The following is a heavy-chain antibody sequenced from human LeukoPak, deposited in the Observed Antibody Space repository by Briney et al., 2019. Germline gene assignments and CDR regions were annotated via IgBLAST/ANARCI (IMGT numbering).Heavy chain of an antibody. D-gene: IGHD6-13*01. J-gene: IGHJ4*02. V-gene: IGHV3-11*01. Sequence: GGSLRLSCAASGFTFSDYYMSWIRQAPGKGLEWVSYISSSGYTIYYADSVKGRFTISRDNAKNSLYLQMNSLRAENTAVYYCAKDAVQQLGLIDYWGQGTLVTVSS. CDR2: ISSSGYTI. CDR1: GFTFSDYY. CDR3: AKDAVQQLGLIDY.